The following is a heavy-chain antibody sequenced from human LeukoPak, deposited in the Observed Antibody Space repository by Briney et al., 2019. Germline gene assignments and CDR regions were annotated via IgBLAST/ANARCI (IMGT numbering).Heavy chain of an antibody. CDR2: IYTSGST. D-gene: IGHD2-2*01. CDR3: ARHGNIVVLPATSKAFDI. J-gene: IGHJ3*02. CDR1: GGSISSGSYY. V-gene: IGHV4-61*02. Sequence: SETLSLTCTVSGGSISSGSYYWSWIRQPAGKGLEWIGRIYTSGSTNHNPTLKSRVTISVDTSKNQFSLKLSSVTAADTAVYYCARHGNIVVLPATSKAFDIWGQGTMVTVSS.